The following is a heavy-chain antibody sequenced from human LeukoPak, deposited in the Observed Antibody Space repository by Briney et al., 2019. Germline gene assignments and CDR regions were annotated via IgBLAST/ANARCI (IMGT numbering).Heavy chain of an antibody. CDR2: VRNRHSNYAT. Sequence: GGSLRLSCEASGFNISGSAMHWVRQASGKGLEWVGHVRNRHSNYATAYAASVKGMFTISRDDSKNTAYLQMNSLKSEDTAVYYCTRNIDIVVVLLATPFSPWGQGSLVTVSS. CDR1: GFNISGSA. V-gene: IGHV3-73*01. CDR3: TRNIDIVVVLLATPFSP. D-gene: IGHD2-15*01. J-gene: IGHJ5*02.